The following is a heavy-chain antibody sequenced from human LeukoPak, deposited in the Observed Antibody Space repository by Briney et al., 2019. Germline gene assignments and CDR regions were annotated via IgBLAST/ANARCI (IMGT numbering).Heavy chain of an antibody. CDR2: VNRDGSET. CDR3: ARDNPYSESLAADDAFDI. J-gene: IGHJ3*02. D-gene: IGHD1-26*01. CDR1: GFALSSHW. Sequence: GGSLRLSCAASGFALSSHWMTWVRQVPGRGPEWVANVNRDGSETYYLDSVKGRFTISRDNAKNSLYLQMNSLRAEDTALYFCARDNPYSESLAADDAFDIWGQGTMVTVSS. V-gene: IGHV3-7*01.